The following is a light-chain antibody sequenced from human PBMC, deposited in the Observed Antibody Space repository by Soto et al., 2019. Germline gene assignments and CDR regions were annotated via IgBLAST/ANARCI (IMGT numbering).Light chain of an antibody. J-gene: IGKJ4*01. CDR3: QQFSSYPLT. CDR2: GVS. V-gene: IGKV3-20*01. CDR1: QSVRSNY. Sequence: EIVLTQSPGTLSLSPGERATLSCTASQSVRSNYLAWYQHKPGQAPRLLIYGVSSRATGIPDRFSGGGSGTDFTLTISRLEPEDFAVYYCQQFSSYPLTFGGGTKVDI.